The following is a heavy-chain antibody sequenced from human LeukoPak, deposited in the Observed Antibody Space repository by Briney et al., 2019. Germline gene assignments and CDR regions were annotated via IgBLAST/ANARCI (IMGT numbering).Heavy chain of an antibody. CDR1: GFTFSSYG. V-gene: IGHV3-33*07. J-gene: IGHJ4*02. CDR3: AIDRDYYDSRFDY. D-gene: IGHD3-22*01. CDR2: IWYDGSNK. Sequence: PGRSLRLSCAVSGFTFSSYGMYWVRQAPGKGLEWVAVIWYDGSNKYYVDSVKGRFTISRDNSKNTLYLQMNSLRVEDTAVYYCAIDRDYYDSRFDYWGQGTLVTVSS.